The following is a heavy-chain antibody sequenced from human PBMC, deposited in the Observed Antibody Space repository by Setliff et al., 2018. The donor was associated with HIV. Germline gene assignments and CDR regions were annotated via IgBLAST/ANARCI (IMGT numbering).Heavy chain of an antibody. CDR3: ARTYYYDASGYYRNFDI. CDR1: EFTFSGHW. D-gene: IGHD3-22*01. V-gene: IGHV3-7*03. J-gene: IGHJ3*02. Sequence: GGSLRLSCAAPEFTFSGHWMSWVRQAPGKGLEWVANIKQDGSEKNYVDFVKGRFTISRDNAKNSLYLQMNSLRAEDTAVYYCARTYYYDASGYYRNFDIWGQGTMVTVSS. CDR2: IKQDGSEK.